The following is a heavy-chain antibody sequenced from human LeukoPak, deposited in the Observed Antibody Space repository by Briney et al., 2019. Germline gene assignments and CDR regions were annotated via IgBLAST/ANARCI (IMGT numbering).Heavy chain of an antibody. D-gene: IGHD3-10*01. CDR3: ASLEYASGSSNSYYYSDGRDI. Sequence: ASGKVSCKSAGYSFTAYYIDWVRQAPGQGLGWVGMISPTRGGTKYAQKFLGRVSMTRATSISTSYMELSSLRPDDTAVYYCASLEYASGSSNSYYYSDGRDIWGQGTMVTVSS. V-gene: IGHV1-2*02. CDR1: GYSFTAYY. CDR2: ISPTRGGT. J-gene: IGHJ6*02.